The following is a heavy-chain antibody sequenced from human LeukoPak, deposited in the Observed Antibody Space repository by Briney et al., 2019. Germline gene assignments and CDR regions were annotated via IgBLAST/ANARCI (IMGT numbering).Heavy chain of an antibody. CDR3: ARVPAGTDTAMVY. V-gene: IGHV1-46*04. CDR2: INPSGGST. Sequence: ASVKVSCKASGYTFTSYYMHWVRPAPGQGLEWMGIINPSGGSTRYAQKLPGRVTMTRNTCTSTVYMELSSLRSEDTAVYYCARVPAGTDTAMVYWGQGTLVTVS. CDR1: GYTFTSYY. J-gene: IGHJ4*02. D-gene: IGHD5-18*01.